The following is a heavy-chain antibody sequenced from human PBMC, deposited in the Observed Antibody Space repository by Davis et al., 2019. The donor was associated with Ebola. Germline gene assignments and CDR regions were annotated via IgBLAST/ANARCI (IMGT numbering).Heavy chain of an antibody. CDR2: IYSSSSYI. CDR3: AKDPFGGVIGRFDY. V-gene: IGHV3-21*01. J-gene: IGHJ4*02. CDR1: GFTFSSYG. D-gene: IGHD3-16*02. Sequence: GESLKISCAASGFTFSSYGMNWVRQAPGKGLEWVSSIYSSSSYIYYADSVKGRFTISRDNAKNSLYLQMNSLRAEDTAVYYCAKDPFGGVIGRFDYWGQGTLVTVSS.